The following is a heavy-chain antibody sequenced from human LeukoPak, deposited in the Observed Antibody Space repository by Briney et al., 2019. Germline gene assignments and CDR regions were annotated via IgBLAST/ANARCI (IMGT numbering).Heavy chain of an antibody. CDR2: ISYDGRNK. J-gene: IGHJ4*02. Sequence: PGRSLRLSCAASGFTFSSYAMHWVRQAPGKGLEWVAVISYDGRNKYYADSVKGRFTISRDNSKSTLYLQMNSLSTEDTAVYYCARGLYYYDTSGDPEFDYWGQGTLVTVSS. V-gene: IGHV3-30*04. CDR1: GFTFSSYA. CDR3: ARGLYYYDTSGDPEFDY. D-gene: IGHD3-22*01.